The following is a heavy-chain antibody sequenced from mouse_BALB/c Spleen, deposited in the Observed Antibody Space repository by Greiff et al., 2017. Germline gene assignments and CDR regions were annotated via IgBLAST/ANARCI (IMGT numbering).Heavy chain of an antibody. D-gene: IGHD1-1*01. CDR3: AREGYYGSSPSFAY. J-gene: IGHJ3*01. CDR1: GFSLTSYG. CDR2: IWAGGST. Sequence: QVQLKESGPGLVAPSQSLSITCTVSGFSLTSYGVHWVRQPPGKGLEWLGVIWAGGSTNYNSALMSRLSISKDNSKSQVFLKMNSLQTDDTAMYYCAREGYYGSSPSFAYWGQGTLVTVSA. V-gene: IGHV2-9*02.